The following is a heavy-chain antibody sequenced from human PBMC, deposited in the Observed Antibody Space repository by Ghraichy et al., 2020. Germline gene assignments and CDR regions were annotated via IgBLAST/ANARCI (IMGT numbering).Heavy chain of an antibody. D-gene: IGHD2-15*01. V-gene: IGHV3-48*01. CDR3: ARALTTTIVVVNAFDI. J-gene: IGHJ3*02. CDR2: ISSGSRSI. Sequence: GESLNISCVASGFTFDIYSMNWVRQAPGKGLEWVSYISSGSRSIYSADSVKGRFTISRDNAKRSLYLQMNSLRAEDTAVYFCARALTTTIVVVNAFDIWGQGTMVTVSS. CDR1: GFTFDIYS.